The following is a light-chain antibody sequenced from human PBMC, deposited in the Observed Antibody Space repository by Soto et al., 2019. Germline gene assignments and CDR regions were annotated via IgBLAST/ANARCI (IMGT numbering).Light chain of an antibody. V-gene: IGLV2-14*03. CDR3: GSYTSATSPYV. CDR1: SSDIGRYNY. CDR2: EVN. J-gene: IGLJ1*01. Sequence: LTQPASVSGSPGQSITISCTGTSSDIGRYNYVSWYQQLPGKAPKLIIYEVNKRPSGVSDRFSGSKSGNAASLTISGLQTDDEADYHCGSYTSATSPYVFGTGTKVTVL.